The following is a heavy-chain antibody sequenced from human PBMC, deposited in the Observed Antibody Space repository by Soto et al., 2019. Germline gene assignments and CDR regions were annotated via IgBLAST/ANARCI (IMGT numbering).Heavy chain of an antibody. Sequence: EVHLLESGGGLVQPGGSLRLSCAASGFTFSNYAMTWVRQAPGKGLEWVSGISGTGGGTNNADSAKGRFTASRGNSKNTQYLQRNSRRAEDTAVYYCAKRAFYGSGIPNYYGMDVWGQGTAVTVSS. J-gene: IGHJ6*02. CDR3: AKRAFYGSGIPNYYGMDV. V-gene: IGHV3-23*01. CDR2: ISGTGGGT. D-gene: IGHD3-10*01. CDR1: GFTFSNYA.